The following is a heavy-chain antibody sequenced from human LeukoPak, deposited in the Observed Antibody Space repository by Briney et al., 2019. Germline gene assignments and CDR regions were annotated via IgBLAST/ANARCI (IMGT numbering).Heavy chain of an antibody. CDR2: IKQDGSEK. Sequence: PGGSLRLSCAASGFTFSSYWMSWVRQAPGKGLEWVANIKQDGSEKYYVDSVKGRFTISRDHAKNSVDLQMNSLRAEDTAVYYCARGGSGSYYKSRFDYWGQGTLVTVSS. D-gene: IGHD3-10*01. CDR1: GFTFSSYW. CDR3: ARGGSGSYYKSRFDY. J-gene: IGHJ4*02. V-gene: IGHV3-7*01.